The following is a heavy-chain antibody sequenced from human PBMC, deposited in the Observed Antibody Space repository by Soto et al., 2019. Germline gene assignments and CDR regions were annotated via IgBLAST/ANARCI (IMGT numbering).Heavy chain of an antibody. J-gene: IGHJ6*02. CDR2: ISSSSSYI. CDR3: ARNSGTSCSTVCYYGMDV. Sequence: PGGSLRLSCAASGFTFSSYSMNWVRQAPGEGLEWVSSISSSSSYIYYADSVKGRFTISRDNAKNSLYLQMNSLRAEDTAVYYCARNSGTSCSTVCYYGMDVWGQGTTVKVSS. D-gene: IGHD2-2*02. V-gene: IGHV3-21*01. CDR1: GFTFSSYS.